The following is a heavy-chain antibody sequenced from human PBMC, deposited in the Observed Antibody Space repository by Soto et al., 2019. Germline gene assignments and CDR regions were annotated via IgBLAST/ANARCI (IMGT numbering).Heavy chain of an antibody. D-gene: IGHD1-1*01. CDR1: GVSFSIYW. CDR2: INDDGIST. Sequence: GGPLRLSSAASGVSFSIYWMHSARQVTGKGPEWVSRINDDGISTNYADSVKGRFTISRDNAKNTLYLQMNALRVEDTAVYYCTRGPRSTSTGTGAFWGQGTLVTVSS. V-gene: IGHV3-74*01. J-gene: IGHJ4*02. CDR3: TRGPRSTSTGTGAF.